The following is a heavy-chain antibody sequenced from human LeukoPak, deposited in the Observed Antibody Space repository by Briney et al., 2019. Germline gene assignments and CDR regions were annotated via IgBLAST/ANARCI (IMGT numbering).Heavy chain of an antibody. CDR1: GGSISGYY. CDR2: VYTSGST. D-gene: IGHD6-6*01. CDR3: ARVAQYSSSSRSYYYYYMDV. Sequence: SETLSLTCTVSGGSISGYYWSWIRQPPGKGLEWLGYVYTSGSTNYNPSLKSRVTMSVDTSKNQFSLKLSSVTAADTAVYYCARVAQYSSSSRSYYYYYMDVCGKGTTVTVSS. V-gene: IGHV4-4*09. J-gene: IGHJ6*03.